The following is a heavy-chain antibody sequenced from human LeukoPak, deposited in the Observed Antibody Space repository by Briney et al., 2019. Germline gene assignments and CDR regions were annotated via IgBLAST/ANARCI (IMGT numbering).Heavy chain of an antibody. CDR2: IGTAGDT. Sequence: AGGSLRLSCAASGFTFSSYDMHWVRHATGKGLEWVSAIGTAGDTYYPGSVKGRFTISRENAKNSLYLQMNSLRAGDTAVYYCARGGRMMGPYYYYMDVWGKGTTGTVSS. CDR3: ARGGRMMGPYYYYMDV. V-gene: IGHV3-13*01. CDR1: GFTFSSYD. J-gene: IGHJ6*03. D-gene: IGHD1-26*01.